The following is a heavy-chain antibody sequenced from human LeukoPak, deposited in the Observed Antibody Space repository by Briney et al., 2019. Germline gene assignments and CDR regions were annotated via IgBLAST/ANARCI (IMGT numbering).Heavy chain of an antibody. D-gene: IGHD3-10*01. CDR2: IYYSGST. Sequence: SETLSLTCTVPGGSISSYYWSWIRQPPGKGLEWIGYIYYSGSTNYNPSLKSRVTISVDTSKNQFSLKLSSVTAADTAVYYCSRMVRGVILYLDYWGQGTLVTVSS. CDR1: GGSISSYY. CDR3: SRMVRGVILYLDY. J-gene: IGHJ4*02. V-gene: IGHV4-59*12.